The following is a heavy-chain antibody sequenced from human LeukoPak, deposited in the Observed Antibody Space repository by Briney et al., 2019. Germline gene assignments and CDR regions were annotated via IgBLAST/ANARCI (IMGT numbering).Heavy chain of an antibody. CDR3: ARDRDSSDYYDSSGYFGY. V-gene: IGHV3-66*01. CDR1: GFTVSSNY. CDR2: IYSGGST. J-gene: IGHJ4*02. D-gene: IGHD3-22*01. Sequence: GGSLRLSCAASGFTVSSNYMSWVRQAPGKGLEWVSVIYSGGSTYYADSVKGRFTISRDNSKNTLYLQMNSLRGEDTAVYYCARDRDSSDYYDSSGYFGYWGQGTLVTVSS.